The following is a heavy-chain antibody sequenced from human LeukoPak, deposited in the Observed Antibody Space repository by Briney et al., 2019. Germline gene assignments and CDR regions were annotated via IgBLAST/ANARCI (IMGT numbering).Heavy chain of an antibody. J-gene: IGHJ3*02. Sequence: PSETLSLTCTVSGGSITRTSYYWGWIRQPPGKGLEWIVSIYYSGSTYYNPSLKSRVTMSLDTSKNQFSLQLNSVTPEDTAVYYCAREHPPKTVVRRWYLDAFDIWGQGTMVTVSS. V-gene: IGHV4-39*07. CDR2: IYYSGST. CDR3: AREHPPKTVVRRWYLDAFDI. D-gene: IGHD6-13*01. CDR1: GGSITRTSYY.